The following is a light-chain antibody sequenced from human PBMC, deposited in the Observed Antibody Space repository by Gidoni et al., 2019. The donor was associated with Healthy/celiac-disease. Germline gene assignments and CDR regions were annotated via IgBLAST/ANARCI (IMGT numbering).Light chain of an antibody. Sequence: QSVLTQPPSVSGAPGQRVTISCTGSSSNIGAGYDVHWYQQLPGTAPNLLIYGNSNRPSGVPDRFSGAKSGISASLAITGLQAEDEADYYCQSYDSSLSGVVFGGGTKLTVL. CDR1: SSNIGAGYD. J-gene: IGLJ2*01. CDR3: QSYDSSLSGVV. CDR2: GNS. V-gene: IGLV1-40*01.